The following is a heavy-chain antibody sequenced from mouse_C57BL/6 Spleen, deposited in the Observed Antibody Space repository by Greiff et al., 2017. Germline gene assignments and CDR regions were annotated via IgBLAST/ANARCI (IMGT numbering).Heavy chain of an antibody. CDR2: IYPGSGST. J-gene: IGHJ4*01. D-gene: IGHD2-4*01. CDR3: ARFLYDYDEGAMDY. CDR1: GYTFTSYW. V-gene: IGHV1-55*01. Sequence: QVQLQQSGAELVKPGASVKMSCKASGYTFTSYWITWVKQRPGQGLEWIGDIYPGSGSTNYNEKFKSKATLTVDTSSSTAYMQLSSLTSEDSAVYYCARFLYDYDEGAMDYWGQGTSVTVSS.